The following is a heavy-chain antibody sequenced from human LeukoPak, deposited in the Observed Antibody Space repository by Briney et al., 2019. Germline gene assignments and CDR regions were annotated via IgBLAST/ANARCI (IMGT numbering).Heavy chain of an antibody. D-gene: IGHD3-10*01. CDR1: GFTFSSYG. CDR2: IRYDGSNK. J-gene: IGHJ3*02. CDR3: TVRGVISSAFDI. Sequence: PGGSLRLSCAASGFTFSSYGMHWVRQAPGEGLEWVAFIRYDGSNKYYADSVKGRFTISRDNSKNTLYLQMNSLRAEDTAVYYCTVRGVISSAFDIWGQGTMVTVSS. V-gene: IGHV3-30*02.